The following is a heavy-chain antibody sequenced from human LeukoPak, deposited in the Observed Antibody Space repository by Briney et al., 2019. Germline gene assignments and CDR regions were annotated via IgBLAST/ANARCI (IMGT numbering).Heavy chain of an antibody. CDR2: ISGSSIYT. CDR3: VRDISGYYFDY. V-gene: IGHV3-11*05. CDR1: GFTFSDYH. D-gene: IGHD3-22*01. J-gene: IGHJ4*02. Sequence: GGSLRLSCAASGFTFSDYHMTWLRQAPGKGLEWVSYISGSSIYTRYAGSVKGRFTISRDNAKNSLYLQMNSLRAEDTALYYCVRDISGYYFDYWGQGTLVTVSS.